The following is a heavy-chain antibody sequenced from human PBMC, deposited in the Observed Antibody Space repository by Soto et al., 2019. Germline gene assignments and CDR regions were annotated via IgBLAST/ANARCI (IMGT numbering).Heavy chain of an antibody. CDR1: GGTFSSLA. CDR3: ARSPGVFDY. V-gene: IGHV1-69*06. D-gene: IGHD3-10*01. CDR2: LVPVFGTA. Sequence: QVQLVQSGAEVKKPGSSVKVSCKASGGTFSSLAISWVRQAPGQGLEWMGGLVPVFGTANYAHKFQDRVNITADKSTSTSYMELSSLRSEDTAVYYCARSPGVFDYWGQGTLVTVSS. J-gene: IGHJ4*02.